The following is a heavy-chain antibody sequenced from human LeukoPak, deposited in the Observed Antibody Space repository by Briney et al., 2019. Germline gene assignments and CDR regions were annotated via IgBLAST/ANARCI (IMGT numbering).Heavy chain of an antibody. V-gene: IGHV4-39*01. CDR2: VFYSGST. CDR3: ARQSARAFDI. Sequence: PSETLSLTCSVSGGSISSGTFYWGWVRQPPGKGLEWIGNVFYSGSTYYNPSLKSRVTISVDTSKNHFSLKLSSVTATDTAVYYCARQSARAFDIWGLGTMVTVPS. J-gene: IGHJ3*02. CDR1: GGSISSGTFY.